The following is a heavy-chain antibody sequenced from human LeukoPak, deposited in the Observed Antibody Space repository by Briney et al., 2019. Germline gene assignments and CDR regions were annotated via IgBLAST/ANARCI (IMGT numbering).Heavy chain of an antibody. CDR3: AKEEVVANDY. CDR1: GYTFSSYG. V-gene: IGHV3-23*01. CDR2: ISGRGGST. Sequence: GGCLRLSRAAPGYTFSSYGMSCVPQAPGRGLECVSAISGRGGSTFYADSVKGRFTISRDNSKNTMYLQMNSLRAKDTAVYYCAKEEVVANDYWGQGTLVTVSS. D-gene: IGHD2-15*01. J-gene: IGHJ4*02.